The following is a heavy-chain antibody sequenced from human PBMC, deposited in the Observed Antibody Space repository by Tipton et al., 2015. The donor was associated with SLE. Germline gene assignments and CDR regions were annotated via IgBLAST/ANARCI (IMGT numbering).Heavy chain of an antibody. CDR2: IKQDGSEK. V-gene: IGHV3-7*01. CDR1: GFTFDDYA. J-gene: IGHJ4*02. CDR3: ARETVEYSSSNFDY. D-gene: IGHD6-6*01. Sequence: SLRLSCAASGFTFDDYAMHWVRQAPGKGLEWVANIKQDGSEKYYVDSVKGRFTISRDNAKNSLYLQMNSLRAEDTAVYYCARETVEYSSSNFDYWGQGTLVTVSS.